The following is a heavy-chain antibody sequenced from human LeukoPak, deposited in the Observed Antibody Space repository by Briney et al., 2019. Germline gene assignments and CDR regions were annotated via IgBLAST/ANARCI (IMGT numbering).Heavy chain of an antibody. CDR1: GGSISSYY. D-gene: IGHD3-10*01. V-gene: IGHV4-59*12. J-gene: IGHJ4*02. Sequence: ASETLSLTCTVSGGSISSYYWSWIRQPPGKGLEWIGYIYHSGSTYYNPSLKSRVTISVDRSKNQFSLKLSSVTAVDTAVYYCASALYYGSGSYYMEGVDYWGQGTLVTVSS. CDR2: IYHSGST. CDR3: ASALYYGSGSYYMEGVDY.